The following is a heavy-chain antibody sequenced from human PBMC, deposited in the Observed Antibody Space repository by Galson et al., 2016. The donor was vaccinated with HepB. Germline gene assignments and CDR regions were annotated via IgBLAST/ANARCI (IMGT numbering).Heavy chain of an antibody. CDR1: GFTFSPYT. CDR3: TSDYGGFDP. V-gene: IGHV3-30-3*01. Sequence: SLRLSCAASGFTFSPYTMHWVRQAPGKGLEWVAVISHDGNNNYYADSVHGRFTISRDNSKNTLSLQMNSLRPDDTGVYYCTSDYGGFDPWGQGTLVTVSS. D-gene: IGHD4/OR15-4a*01. CDR2: ISHDGNNN. J-gene: IGHJ5*02.